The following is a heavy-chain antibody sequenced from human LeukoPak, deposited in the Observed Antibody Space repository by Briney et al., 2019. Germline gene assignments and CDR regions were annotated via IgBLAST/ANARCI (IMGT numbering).Heavy chain of an antibody. CDR2: ITYSGNN. D-gene: IGHD3-10*01. Sequence: SETLSLTCTVSGGSISSNSYFWGWIRPPPGKGLEWIGIITYSGNNYYSPSLKSRLSISTDKSKNQCYLKLRSVTAADTSVYYCASQKSLVRGAVRLFDASEIWGQGTVVTVSS. CDR1: GGSISSNSYF. CDR3: ASQKSLVRGAVRLFDASEI. J-gene: IGHJ3*02. V-gene: IGHV4-39*01.